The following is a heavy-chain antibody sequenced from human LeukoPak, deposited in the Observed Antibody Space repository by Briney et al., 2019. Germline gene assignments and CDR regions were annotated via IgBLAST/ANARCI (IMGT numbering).Heavy chain of an antibody. D-gene: IGHD3-22*01. CDR3: ARVGPASGYYFDF. CDR2: IGSSSGY. V-gene: IGHV3-21*01. CDR1: GXSFSYYS. Sequence: PGGSLRLSCSASGXSFSYYSRIWVRPAPGKGLEWVSSIGSSSGYADSVKGRFTISRDNTKNSLYLQMNDLRAEDTAVYYCARVGPASGYYFDFWGQGTLVTVSS. J-gene: IGHJ4*02.